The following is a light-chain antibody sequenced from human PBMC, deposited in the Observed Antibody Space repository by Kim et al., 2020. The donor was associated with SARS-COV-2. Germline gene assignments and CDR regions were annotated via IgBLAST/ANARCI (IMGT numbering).Light chain of an antibody. V-gene: IGLV1-44*01. CDR2: SND. Sequence: GQRVTIACSVSSSTIGSNVVNWYLQLPEPAPKLLTYSNDYRPSGVHGRFSGSKSGSSASLDISGLQCEDEADYYCAAWDDSLNGSVFGGGNQLAVL. J-gene: IGLJ3*02. CDR3: AAWDDSLNGSV. CDR1: SSTIGSNV.